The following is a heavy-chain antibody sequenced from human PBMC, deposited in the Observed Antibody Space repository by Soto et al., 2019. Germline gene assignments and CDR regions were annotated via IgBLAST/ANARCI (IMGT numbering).Heavy chain of an antibody. Sequence: VGSLRLSCAASGFTVSSNYMSWVRQAPGKGLEWVSVIYSGGSTYYADSVKGRFTISRDNSKNTLYLQMNSLRAEDTAVYYCARVVLGYCSGGSCSSDYWGQGTLVTVSS. D-gene: IGHD2-15*01. CDR3: ARVVLGYCSGGSCSSDY. V-gene: IGHV3-53*01. CDR1: GFTVSSNY. CDR2: IYSGGST. J-gene: IGHJ4*02.